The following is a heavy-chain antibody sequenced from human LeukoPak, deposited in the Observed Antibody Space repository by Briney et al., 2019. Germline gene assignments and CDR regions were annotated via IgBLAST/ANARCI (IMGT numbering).Heavy chain of an antibody. CDR3: ARLLRNIAAAVYYFDY. V-gene: IGHV5-51*01. CDR1: GFTFSSYS. D-gene: IGHD6-13*01. CDR2: IYPGDSDT. Sequence: GGSLRLSCAASGFTFSSYSMNWVRQMPGKGLEWMGIIYPGDSDTRYSPSFQGQVTISADKSISTAYLQWSSLKASDTAMYYCARLLRNIAAAVYYFDYWGQGTLVTVSS. J-gene: IGHJ4*02.